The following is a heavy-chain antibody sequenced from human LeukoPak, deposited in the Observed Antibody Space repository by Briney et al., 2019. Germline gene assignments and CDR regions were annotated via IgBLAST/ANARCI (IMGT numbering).Heavy chain of an antibody. CDR3: ARQRSNYDFWSGFHYGMDV. CDR1: GGSISSNSYY. Sequence: SETLSLTCTVSGGSISSNSYYWGWIRQPPGKGLEWVGSIYYSGSTYYNPSLKSRVTISVDTSKNQFSLKLSSVTAADTAVYYCARQRSNYDFWSGFHYGMDVWGQGTTVTVSS. J-gene: IGHJ6*02. V-gene: IGHV4-39*01. CDR2: IYYSGST. D-gene: IGHD3-3*01.